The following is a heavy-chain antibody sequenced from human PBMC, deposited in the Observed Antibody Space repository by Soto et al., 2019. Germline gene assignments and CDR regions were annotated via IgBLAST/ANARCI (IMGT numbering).Heavy chain of an antibody. CDR3: ARGPVGGGNSPPYYYYGMDV. V-gene: IGHV4-34*01. J-gene: IGHJ6*02. CDR2: ITHSGST. Sequence: PSETLSLTCAVYGGSFNGYYWGWIRQPPGKGLEWIGEITHSGSTNYNPSLKSRVTISVDTSKNQFSLKLSSVTAADTAVYYCARGPVGGGNSPPYYYYGMDVWGQGTTVTVSS. CDR1: GGSFNGYY. D-gene: IGHD2-21*02.